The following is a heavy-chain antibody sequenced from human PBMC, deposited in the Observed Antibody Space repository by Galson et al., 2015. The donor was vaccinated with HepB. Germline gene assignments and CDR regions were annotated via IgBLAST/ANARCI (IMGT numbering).Heavy chain of an antibody. CDR1: GGTFSTNS. Sequence: SVKVSCKALGGTFSTNSINWVRQAPGQGLEWMGGIIPGYNVTNWAPRFQGRVTFTADEATVTAYMELSTLRFDDTALHYCAREVATWNPGLDIWGQGTVVSVSS. J-gene: IGHJ3*02. CDR2: IIPGYNVT. CDR3: AREVATWNPGLDI. V-gene: IGHV1-69*13. D-gene: IGHD5-12*01.